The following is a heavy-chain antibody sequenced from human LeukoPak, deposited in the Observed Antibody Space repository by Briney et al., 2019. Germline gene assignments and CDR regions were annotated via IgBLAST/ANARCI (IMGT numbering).Heavy chain of an antibody. CDR2: IYYSGST. J-gene: IGHJ4*02. Sequence: SETLSLTCTVSGGSISSYYWSWIRQPPGKGLEWIGYIYYSGSTNYNPSLKSRVTISVDTSKNQFSLKLSSVTAADTAVYYCARQGGDSSGWYFMNFDYWGQGTLVTVSS. CDR3: ARQGGDSSGWYFMNFDY. V-gene: IGHV4-59*08. D-gene: IGHD6-19*01. CDR1: GGSISSYY.